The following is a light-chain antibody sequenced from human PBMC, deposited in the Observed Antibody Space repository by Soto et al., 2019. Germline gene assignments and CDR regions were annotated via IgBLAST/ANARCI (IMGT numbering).Light chain of an antibody. CDR1: QSIPSY. V-gene: IGKV3-11*01. CDR2: DAS. Sequence: EIVLTQSPATLSLSPGERATLSCRASQSIPSYLAWYQQKPGQAPRLLIYDASDRATGIPARFSGSGSGTDFTITISSLEPEDFAVYYCQQRGDWPLYTFGQGTKLEIK. CDR3: QQRGDWPLYT. J-gene: IGKJ2*01.